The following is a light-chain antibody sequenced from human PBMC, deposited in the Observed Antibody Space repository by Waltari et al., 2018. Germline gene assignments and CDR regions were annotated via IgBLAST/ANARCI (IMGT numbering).Light chain of an antibody. CDR1: QSVSSSS. V-gene: IGKV3-20*01. J-gene: IGKJ1*01. CDR2: GAS. CDR3: QQYGSSPPAS. Sequence: EIVLTQSPGTLSLSPGERATLSCMATQSVSSSSLAWYQLRPRQAPRLLVFGASSRATCIPDRFNGSGSETDFTLTISRLEPEDFALYYCQQYGSSPPASFGPGTKVELK.